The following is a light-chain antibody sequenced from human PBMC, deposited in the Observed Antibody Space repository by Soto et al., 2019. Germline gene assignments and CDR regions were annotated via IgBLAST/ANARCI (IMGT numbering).Light chain of an antibody. J-gene: IGLJ1*01. CDR1: TSDIAGYNY. CDR2: EVT. Sequence: QSALAQPASVSGSPGQSITISCTGTTSDIAGYNYVSWYQQHPGKAPKLLIYEVTSRASGVSHRFSGSKSGNTASLTISGLHAEDEAEYYCNSYTSASFYVFGTGTKVTVL. V-gene: IGLV2-14*01. CDR3: NSYTSASFYV.